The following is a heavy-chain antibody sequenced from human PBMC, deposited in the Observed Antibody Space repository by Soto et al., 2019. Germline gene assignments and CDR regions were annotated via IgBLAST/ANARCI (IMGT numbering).Heavy chain of an antibody. CDR2: IIPILGIA. CDR1: GGTFSSYT. V-gene: IGHV1-69*02. D-gene: IGHD2-21*02. CDR3: ARLTLAYCGGDCYHDY. Sequence: QVQLVQSGAEVKKPGSSVKVSCKASGGTFSSYTISWVRQAPGQGLEWMGRIIPILGIAIYAQKFQGRVTITADKSTSTAYMELSSLRSEDTAVYYCARLTLAYCGGDCYHDYWGQGTLVTVSS. J-gene: IGHJ4*02.